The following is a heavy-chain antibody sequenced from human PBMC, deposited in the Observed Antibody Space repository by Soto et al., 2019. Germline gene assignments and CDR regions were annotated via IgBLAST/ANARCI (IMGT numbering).Heavy chain of an antibody. V-gene: IGHV1-8*01. CDR1: GYTLTSYD. J-gene: IGHJ4*02. Sequence: QVQLVQSGAEVKKTGASVKVSCKASGYTLTSYDINWVRQATGQGLEWMGWMNPNSGNTGYAQKFQGRITMTRNTSISTAYMELSSLRSEDTAVYYCVRSTNDYGDRYWGQGTLVTVSS. CDR2: MNPNSGNT. D-gene: IGHD4-17*01. CDR3: VRSTNDYGDRY.